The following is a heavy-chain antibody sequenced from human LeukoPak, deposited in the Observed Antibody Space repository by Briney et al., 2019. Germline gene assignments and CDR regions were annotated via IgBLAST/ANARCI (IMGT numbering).Heavy chain of an antibody. V-gene: IGHV3-21*01. D-gene: IGHD2-2*02. CDR2: ISSSSSYI. CDR3: ANIGYCSSTSCYTSPNYYYYYMDV. J-gene: IGHJ6*03. CDR1: GFTFSSYS. Sequence: GGSLRLSCAASGFTFSSYSMNWVRQAPGKGLEWVSSISSSSSYIYYADSVKGRFTISRDNSKNTLYLQMNSLRAEDTAVYYCANIGYCSSTSCYTSPNYYYYYMDVGGKGTTVTVSS.